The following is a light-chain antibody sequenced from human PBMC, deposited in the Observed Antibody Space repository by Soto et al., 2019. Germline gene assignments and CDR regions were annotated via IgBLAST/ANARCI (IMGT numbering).Light chain of an antibody. J-gene: IGLJ2*01. V-gene: IGLV1-44*01. CDR1: GSNIGSLP. CDR2: SSD. CDR3: ATWDDTLNGVL. Sequence: QSVLTQPPSASGTPGQRVTISCSGSGSNIGSLPVSWYQRLPGAAPRLLIYSSDQRPSGVPDRFSGSKSGNSASLAISGLQADDEADYYCATWDDTLNGVLFGGGTKVTVL.